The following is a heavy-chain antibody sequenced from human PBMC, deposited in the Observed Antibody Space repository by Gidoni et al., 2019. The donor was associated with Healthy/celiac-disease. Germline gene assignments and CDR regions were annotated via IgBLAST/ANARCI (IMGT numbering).Heavy chain of an antibody. V-gene: IGHV3-21*01. D-gene: IGHD2-8*01. CDR3: AREGGYCTNGVCYSYFDY. J-gene: IGHJ4*02. CDR1: AFALRRYN. Sequence: EVQLVESGGGMVKPGGSLRLACAPVAFALRRYNLNGVRQAPGKGLEWVSSISSCSSYIYDADSVKGRFTISRDNAKNSLYLQMNSLRAEDTAVYYCAREGGYCTNGVCYSYFDYWGQGTLVTVSS. CDR2: ISSCSSYI.